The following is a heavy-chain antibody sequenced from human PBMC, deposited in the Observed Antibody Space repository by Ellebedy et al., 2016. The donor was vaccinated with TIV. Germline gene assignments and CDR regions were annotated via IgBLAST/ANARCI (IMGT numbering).Heavy chain of an antibody. CDR3: ARDRAGIEVAAYFDY. Sequence: PGGSLRLSCEASGFTFSSFGMHWVRQAPGKGLEWVAVIWYDGSTQYSADSVKGRFTISRDNSKNTLFLQMNGLRAEETAVYYCARDRAGIEVAAYFDYWGQGTLVTVSS. J-gene: IGHJ4*02. D-gene: IGHD6-19*01. V-gene: IGHV3-33*01. CDR1: GFTFSSFG. CDR2: IWYDGSTQ.